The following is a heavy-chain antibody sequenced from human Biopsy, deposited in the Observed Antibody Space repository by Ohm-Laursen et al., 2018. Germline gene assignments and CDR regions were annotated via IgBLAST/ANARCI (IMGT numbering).Heavy chain of an antibody. CDR3: ARWDY. Sequence: SLRLSCAASGFTFTTYGMHWVRQAPGKGPEWVAVSSYDGSNTYHADSVRGRFTISRDNSKNTLYLQMNSLRVEDTAVYYCARWDYWGQGTLVTVSS. V-gene: IGHV3-30*03. CDR1: GFTFTTYG. CDR2: SSYDGSNT. J-gene: IGHJ4*02.